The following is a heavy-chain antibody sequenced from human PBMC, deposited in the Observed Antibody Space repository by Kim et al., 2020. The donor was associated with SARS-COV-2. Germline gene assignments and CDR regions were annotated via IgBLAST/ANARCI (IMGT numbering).Heavy chain of an antibody. J-gene: IGHJ6*02. CDR2: ISSSSSYI. Sequence: GGSLRLSCAASGFTFSSYSMNWVRQAPGKGLEWVSSISSSSSYIYYADSVKGRFTISRDNAKNSLYLQMNSLRAEDTAVYYCARDSRTGYSSGFYYYGMDVWGQGTTVTVSS. CDR3: ARDSRTGYSSGFYYYGMDV. D-gene: IGHD6-19*01. CDR1: GFTFSSYS. V-gene: IGHV3-21*01.